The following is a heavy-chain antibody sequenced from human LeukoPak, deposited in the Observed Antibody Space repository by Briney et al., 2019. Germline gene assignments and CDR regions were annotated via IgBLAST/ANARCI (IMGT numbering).Heavy chain of an antibody. CDR1: GFTLSSYW. Sequence: SGGSLRLSCAASGFTLSSYWMSWVRQAPGKGLEWVANIKQDGSEKYYVDSVKGRFTISRDNAKNSLYLQMNSLRAEDTAVYYCARDLWKVFDYWGQGTLVTVSS. CDR2: IKQDGSEK. D-gene: IGHD1-1*01. J-gene: IGHJ4*02. V-gene: IGHV3-7*01. CDR3: ARDLWKVFDY.